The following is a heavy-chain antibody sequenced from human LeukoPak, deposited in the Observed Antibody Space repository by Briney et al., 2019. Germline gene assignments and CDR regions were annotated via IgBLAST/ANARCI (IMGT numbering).Heavy chain of an antibody. CDR3: AKLGDIVATTMGQADY. CDR2: ISGSGGST. D-gene: IGHD5-12*01. J-gene: IGHJ4*02. Sequence: GGSLRLSCAASGFTFSSYAMSWVRQAPGKGLEWVSAISGSGGSTYYADSVKGRFTISRDNSKNTLYLQINSLRAEDTAVYYCAKLGDIVATTMGQADYWGQGTLVTVSS. CDR1: GFTFSSYA. V-gene: IGHV3-23*01.